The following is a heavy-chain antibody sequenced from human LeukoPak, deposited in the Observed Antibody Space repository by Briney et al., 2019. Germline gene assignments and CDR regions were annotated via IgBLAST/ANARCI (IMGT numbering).Heavy chain of an antibody. CDR2: INQSGGST. V-gene: IGHV3-23*01. CDR1: GFTFSSYG. J-gene: IGHJ6*03. Sequence: GGSLRLSCTASGFTFSSYGMSWVRQAPGKGLEWVSAINQSGGSTYYADSVKGRFAISRDNSKNTLYLQMNSLRAEDTAVYYCARALSLSSSWYGYYYYYYMDVWGKGTAVTISS. D-gene: IGHD6-13*01. CDR3: ARALSLSSSWYGYYYYYYMDV.